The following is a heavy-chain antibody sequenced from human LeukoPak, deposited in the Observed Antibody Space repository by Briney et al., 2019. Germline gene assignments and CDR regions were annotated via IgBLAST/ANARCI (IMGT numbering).Heavy chain of an antibody. V-gene: IGHV3-48*03. CDR2: ISSSGSTI. Sequence: WGSLTLSCAASGFTFSSYEMNWVRQAPGKGLEWVSYISSSGSTIYYADSVKGRFTISRDNAKNSLYLQMNSLRAEDTAVYYCARDRLAVAGAFDYWGQGTLVTVSS. D-gene: IGHD6-19*01. J-gene: IGHJ4*02. CDR1: GFTFSSYE. CDR3: ARDRLAVAGAFDY.